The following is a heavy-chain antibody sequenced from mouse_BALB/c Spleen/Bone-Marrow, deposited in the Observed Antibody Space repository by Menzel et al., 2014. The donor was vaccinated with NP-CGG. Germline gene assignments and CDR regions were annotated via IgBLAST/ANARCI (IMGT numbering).Heavy chain of an antibody. Sequence: EVKLQESGPELEKPGASVKISCKASGYSFTAYNMNWVKQSNGKSLEWIGSIDPYYGGTSYNQKFKGKATLTVDESSSTAYMQLKNLTSEDSAVYYCTRDDSPYWYFDVWGAGTTVTVSS. CDR3: TRDDSPYWYFDV. V-gene: IGHV1-39*01. J-gene: IGHJ1*01. D-gene: IGHD2-4*01. CDR1: GYSFTAYN. CDR2: IDPYYGGT.